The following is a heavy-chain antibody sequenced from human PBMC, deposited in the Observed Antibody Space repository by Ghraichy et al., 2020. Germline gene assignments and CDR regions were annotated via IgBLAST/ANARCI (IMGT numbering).Heavy chain of an antibody. CDR2: IYYSGST. CDR1: GGSISSGGYY. CDR3: AREIYGSGSYYPYYYYYMDV. J-gene: IGHJ6*03. D-gene: IGHD3-10*01. V-gene: IGHV4-31*03. Sequence: LRLSCTVSGGSISSGGYYWSWIRQHPGKGLEWIGYIYYSGSTYYNPSLKSRVTISVDTSKNQFSLKLSSVTAADTAVYYCAREIYGSGSYYPYYYYYMDVWGKGTTVTVSS.